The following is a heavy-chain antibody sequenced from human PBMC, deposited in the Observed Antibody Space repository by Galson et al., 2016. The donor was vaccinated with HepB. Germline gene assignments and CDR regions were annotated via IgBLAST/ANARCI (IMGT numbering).Heavy chain of an antibody. J-gene: IGHJ6*02. CDR2: IYYSGST. D-gene: IGHD3-3*01. CDR3: ARSQVRFLDWLSPLAMDV. CDR1: GGSISSGGYY. V-gene: IGHV4-61*08. Sequence: ETLSLTCTVSGGSISSGGYYWSWIRQHPGKGLEWIGYIYYSGSTNYNPSLKSRVTISVDTSKNQFSLKLRSLTAADTAVYYCARSQVRFLDWLSPLAMDVWGQGTTVTVSS.